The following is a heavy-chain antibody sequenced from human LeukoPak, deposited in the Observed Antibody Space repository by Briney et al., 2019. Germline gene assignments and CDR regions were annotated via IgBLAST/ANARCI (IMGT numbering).Heavy chain of an antibody. D-gene: IGHD4/OR15-4a*01. CDR3: AKIGANVGF. J-gene: IGHJ4*02. V-gene: IGHV3-21*04. CDR2: ISSSSSYI. CDR1: GFTFSSYS. Sequence: GGSLRLSCAASGFTFSSYSMNWVRQAPGKGLEWVSSISSSSSYINYADSVKGRFTISRDNAKNSLYLQMNSLRAEDTAVYYCAKIGANVGFWGQGTLVTVSS.